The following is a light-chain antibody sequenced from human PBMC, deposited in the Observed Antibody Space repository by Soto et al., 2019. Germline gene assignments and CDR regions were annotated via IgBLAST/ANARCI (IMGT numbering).Light chain of an antibody. V-gene: IGLV1-51*01. CDR3: GSWDSSLSAYV. J-gene: IGLJ1*01. CDR1: NSNIGTGFD. Sequence: QSVLTQPPSVSGAPGQRVTIACTANNSNIGTGFDVHWYRHSPGAAPKLLIYDDNKRPSGIPDRFSGSKSGTSATLGITGFQTGDEADYYCGSWDSSLSAYVFGTGTKLTVL. CDR2: DDN.